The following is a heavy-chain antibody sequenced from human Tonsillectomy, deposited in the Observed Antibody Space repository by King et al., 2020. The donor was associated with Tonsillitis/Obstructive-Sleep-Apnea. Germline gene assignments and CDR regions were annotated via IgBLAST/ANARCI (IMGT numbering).Heavy chain of an antibody. Sequence: QLVQSGAEVKKPGESLRISCKGSGYSFTTYWISWVRRMPGKDLEWMGRIDPSDSYTNYSPSFQGHVTISADKSISTAYLQWSSLKASDTAMYYCASHRSYSSSPFDYWGQGTLVTVSS. D-gene: IGHD6-6*01. CDR2: IDPSDSYT. J-gene: IGHJ4*02. CDR3: ASHRSYSSSPFDY. CDR1: GYSFTTYW. V-gene: IGHV5-10-1*01.